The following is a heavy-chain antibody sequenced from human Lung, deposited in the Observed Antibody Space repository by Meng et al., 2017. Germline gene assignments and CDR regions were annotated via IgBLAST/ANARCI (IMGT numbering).Heavy chain of an antibody. CDR2: INHSGST. CDR3: ARPKQANWYFDL. V-gene: IGHV4-34*01. D-gene: IGHD1/OR15-1a*01. Sequence: QGPRQQWGAGFVKPSGTLSLTCAVYGGSFSGYYWSWIRQPPGKGLEWIGEINHSGSTNYNPSLKSRVTISVDTSKNQFSLKLSSVTAADTAVYYCARPKQANWYFDLWGRGTLVTVPS. J-gene: IGHJ2*01. CDR1: GGSFSGYY.